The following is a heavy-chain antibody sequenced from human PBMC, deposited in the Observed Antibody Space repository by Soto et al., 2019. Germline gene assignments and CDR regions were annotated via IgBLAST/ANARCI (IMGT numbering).Heavy chain of an antibody. V-gene: IGHV1-69*02. CDR1: GGTFSSYT. D-gene: IGHD3-16*01. CDR2: IIPILGIA. J-gene: IGHJ3*02. Sequence: ASVKVSCKASGGTFSSYTISWVRQAPGQGLEWMGRIIPILGIANYAQKFQGRVTITADKSTSTAYMELSSLRSEDTAVYYCARVLSLNDGGDAFDIWGQGTMVTVSS. CDR3: ARVLSLNDGGDAFDI.